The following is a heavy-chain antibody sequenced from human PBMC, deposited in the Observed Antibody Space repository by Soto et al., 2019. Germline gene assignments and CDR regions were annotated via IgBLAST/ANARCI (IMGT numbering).Heavy chain of an antibody. D-gene: IGHD2-2*01. CDR2: ISGSGGST. V-gene: IGHV3-23*01. CDR3: AKRLVPAALYYFDY. Sequence: GGSLRLSCAASGFTFSSYAMSWVRQAPGKGLEWVSAISGSGGSTYYADSVKGRSTISRDNSKNTLYLQMNSLRAEYTAVYYCAKRLVPAALYYFDYWGQGTLVTVSS. CDR1: GFTFSSYA. J-gene: IGHJ4*02.